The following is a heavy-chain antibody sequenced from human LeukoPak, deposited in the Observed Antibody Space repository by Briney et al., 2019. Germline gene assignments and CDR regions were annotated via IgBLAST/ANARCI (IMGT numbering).Heavy chain of an antibody. CDR2: ISGSGGST. CDR1: GFTFSSYA. J-gene: IGHJ1*01. V-gene: IGHV3-23*01. CDR3: ARPENYDFWSGYSTGEYFQH. D-gene: IGHD3-3*01. Sequence: PGGSLRLSCAASGFTFSSYAMSWVRQAPGKGLEWVSAISGSGGSTYYADSVKGRFTISRDNAKNSLYLQMNSLRAEDTAVYYCARPENYDFWSGYSTGEYFQHWGQGTLVTVSS.